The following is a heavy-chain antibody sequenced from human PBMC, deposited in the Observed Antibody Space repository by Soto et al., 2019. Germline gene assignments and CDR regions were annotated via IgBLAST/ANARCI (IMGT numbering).Heavy chain of an antibody. Sequence: EVQLLESGGGLVQPGGSLRLSCAASGFTFSSYAMWWVRQAPGKGLECVSAISGGGETTYYADSVKGRFTISRDNSKNTLYMKMNILRAEDTAVYYCAFNSGSGSYYFDYWGQGTLVTVSS. CDR1: GFTFSSYA. V-gene: IGHV3-23*01. CDR3: AFNSGSGSYYFDY. J-gene: IGHJ4*02. CDR2: ISGGGETT. D-gene: IGHD3-10*01.